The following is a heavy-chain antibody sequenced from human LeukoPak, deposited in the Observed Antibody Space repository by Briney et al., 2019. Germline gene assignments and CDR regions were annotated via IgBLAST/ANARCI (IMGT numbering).Heavy chain of an antibody. CDR2: INPNSGGT. J-gene: IGHJ4*02. CDR1: GYTFTGYY. CDR3: ARGPGPDNPNDH. V-gene: IGHV1-2*02. D-gene: IGHD1-1*01. Sequence: GASVKVSCKASGYTFTGYYMHWVRQAPGQGLEWMGWINPNSGGTNYAQKFQGRVTITRDTSISTAFMELSRLRSDDTAVYYCARGPGPDNPNDHWGQGTLVTVSS.